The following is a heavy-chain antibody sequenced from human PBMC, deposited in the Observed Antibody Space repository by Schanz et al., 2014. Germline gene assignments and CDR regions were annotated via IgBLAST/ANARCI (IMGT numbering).Heavy chain of an antibody. D-gene: IGHD2-15*01. CDR3: VKDLAPGGADV. CDR1: GFTFDNYA. V-gene: IGHV3-9*01. J-gene: IGHJ6*02. Sequence: EVQLVESGGGLVQPGRSLRLSCAASGFTFDNYAMHWVRQAPGKGLEWVSGILLRSGHRDYANSVKDRFFISRDRSSLYLQMNSLRAEDTAFYYCVKDLAPGGADVWGQGTTVTVSS. CDR2: ILLRSGHR.